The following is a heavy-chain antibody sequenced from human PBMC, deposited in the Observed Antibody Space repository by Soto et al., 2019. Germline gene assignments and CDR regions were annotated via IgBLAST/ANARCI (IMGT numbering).Heavy chain of an antibody. V-gene: IGHV1-69*13. CDR3: ARGALIAAAGRHAFDI. CDR1: GRTFSRYA. CDR2: IIPIFGTA. D-gene: IGHD6-13*01. J-gene: IGHJ3*02. Sequence: SVKVSCKASGRTFSRYAMSWVRQPLGQGLEWMGGIIPIFGTANYAQKFQGRVTITADESTSTAYMELSSLRSEDTAVYYCARGALIAAAGRHAFDIWGQGTMVTVSS.